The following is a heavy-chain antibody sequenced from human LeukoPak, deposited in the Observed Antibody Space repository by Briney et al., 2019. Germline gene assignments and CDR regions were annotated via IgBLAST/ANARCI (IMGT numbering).Heavy chain of an antibody. D-gene: IGHD3-22*01. V-gene: IGHV4-39*01. CDR2: IYYSGST. Sequence: SETLSLTCTVSGGSISSSSYYWGWNRQPPGKGLEWIGSIYYSGSTYYNPSLKSRVTISVDTSKNQFSLKLSSVTAADTAVYYCARQKSYYDSSGYWFDYWGQGTLVTVSS. CDR1: GGSISSSSYY. J-gene: IGHJ4*02. CDR3: ARQKSYYDSSGYWFDY.